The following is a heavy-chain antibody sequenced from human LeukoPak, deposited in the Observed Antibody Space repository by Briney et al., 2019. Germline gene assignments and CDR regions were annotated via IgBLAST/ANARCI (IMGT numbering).Heavy chain of an antibody. CDR1: GFTFSSYS. D-gene: IGHD2-15*01. Sequence: SGGSLRLSCAASGFTFSSYSMNWVRQAPGERLEWVSSISSSSSYIYYADSVKGRFTISRDDAKNSLFLQMNSLRAEDTAVYSCAKGGWYPDLWGRGTPVTVSS. V-gene: IGHV3-21*01. CDR2: ISSSSSYI. J-gene: IGHJ2*01. CDR3: AKGGWYPDL.